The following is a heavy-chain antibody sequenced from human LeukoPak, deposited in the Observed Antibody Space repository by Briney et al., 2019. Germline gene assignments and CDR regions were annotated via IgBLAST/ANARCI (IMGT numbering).Heavy chain of an antibody. CDR3: ARDGGIAVAGYLDY. D-gene: IGHD6-19*01. CDR2: ISYDGSNK. CDR1: GFTFSSYA. V-gene: IGHV3-30-3*01. Sequence: GGSLRLSCAASGFTFSSYAMHWVRQAPGKGREWVAVISYDGSNKYYADSVKGRFTISRDNSKNTLYLQMNSLRAEDTAVYYCARDGGIAVAGYLDYWGQGTLVTVSS. J-gene: IGHJ4*02.